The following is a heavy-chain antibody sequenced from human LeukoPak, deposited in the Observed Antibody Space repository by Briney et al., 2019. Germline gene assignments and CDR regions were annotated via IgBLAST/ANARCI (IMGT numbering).Heavy chain of an antibody. CDR1: GFTFSGSA. V-gene: IGHV3-73*01. CDR2: IRSKANSYAT. J-gene: IGHJ4*02. D-gene: IGHD1-1*01. CDR3: ANGKGLERRISVYFDY. Sequence: PGGSLRLSCAASGFTFSGSAMHWVRQASGKGLEWVGRIRSKANSYATAYAASVKGRFTISRDNSKNTLYLQMNSLRAEDTAVYYCANGKGLERRISVYFDYWGQGTLVTVSS.